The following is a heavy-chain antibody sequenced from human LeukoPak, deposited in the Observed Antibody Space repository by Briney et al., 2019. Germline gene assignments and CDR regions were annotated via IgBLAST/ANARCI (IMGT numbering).Heavy chain of an antibody. V-gene: IGHV3-30*02. CDR3: AKDVAARRDYYHYYYMDV. CDR1: GFTFSSYG. CDR2: IRYDGSNK. J-gene: IGHJ6*03. D-gene: IGHD6-6*01. Sequence: PGGSLRLSCAASGFTFSSYGMHWVRQAPGRGLEWVAFIRYDGSNKYYADSVKGRFTISRDNSKNTLYLQMNSLRAEDTAVYYCAKDVAARRDYYHYYYMDVWGKGTTVTVSS.